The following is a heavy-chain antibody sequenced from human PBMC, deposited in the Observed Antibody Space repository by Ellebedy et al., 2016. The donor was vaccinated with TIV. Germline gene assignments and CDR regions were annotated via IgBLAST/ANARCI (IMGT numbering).Heavy chain of an antibody. CDR1: RFSFSRYC. J-gene: IGHJ5*02. D-gene: IGHD2-2*01. CDR2: IKQDGSEK. Sequence: GESLKISCVASRFSFSRYCMSWIRQAPEKGLERVANIKQDGSEKHYADSVKGRFTISRDNAKNSLYLQMNSLGAEYTAVYFCARGRYYCSSTSCYAPSWCDPWGQGTLVTVSS. V-gene: IGHV3-7*01. CDR3: ARGRYYCSSTSCYAPSWCDP.